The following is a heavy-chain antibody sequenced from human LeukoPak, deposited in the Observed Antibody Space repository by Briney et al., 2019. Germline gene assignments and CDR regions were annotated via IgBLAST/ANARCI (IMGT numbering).Heavy chain of an antibody. CDR2: SNYVGST. D-gene: IGHD3-9*01. V-gene: IGHV4-39*01. CDR3: ARRIYKILRGTEYGYWYFDL. J-gene: IGHJ2*01. Sequence: PSGTLCLTCTASGYTISSSSMYWVRHPPPPGQEQVWTGSSNYVGSTFYNPSLKSRVTISVDTSKNQFSLKLTSVTAADTAVYYCARRIYKILRGTEYGYWYFDLWGRGTRVTVSS. CDR1: GYTISSSSMY.